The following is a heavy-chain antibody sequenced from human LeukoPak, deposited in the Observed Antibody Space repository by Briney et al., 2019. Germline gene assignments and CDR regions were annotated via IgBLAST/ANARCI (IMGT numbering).Heavy chain of an antibody. CDR1: GGSFSGYY. D-gene: IGHD3-16*01. Sequence: SETLSLTCAVYGGSFSGYYWSWIRQPPGKGLEWIGEINHSGSTNYNPSLQSRVTISVDTSQNQFSLKLNSVTAADTAVYYCARDYYVWGAFDIWGQGTMVTVSS. V-gene: IGHV4-34*01. CDR2: INHSGST. CDR3: ARDYYVWGAFDI. J-gene: IGHJ3*02.